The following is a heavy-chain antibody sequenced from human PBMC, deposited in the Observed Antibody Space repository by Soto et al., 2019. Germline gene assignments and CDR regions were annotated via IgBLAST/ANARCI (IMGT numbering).Heavy chain of an antibody. V-gene: IGHV3-30*18. D-gene: IGHD5-12*01. J-gene: IGHJ5*02. CDR1: GFTFSTSG. Sequence: PGGSLRLSCAASGFTFSTSGMHWVRQAPGKGLEWVAVISYDGSNKFYTDSVKGRFTISRDNSKNTLYLQMNSLRAEDTALYYCAKDVGYRVHIFWNWFDPWGQGTLVTVSS. CDR3: AKDVGYRVHIFWNWFDP. CDR2: ISYDGSNK.